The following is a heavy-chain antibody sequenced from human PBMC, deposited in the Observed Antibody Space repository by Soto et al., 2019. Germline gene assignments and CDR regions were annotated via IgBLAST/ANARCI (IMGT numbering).Heavy chain of an antibody. J-gene: IGHJ4*02. CDR1: GGTFSSYA. CDR2: IIPIFGTA. Sequence: SVKVSCKASGGTFSSYAISWVRQAPGQGLEWMGGIIPIFGTANYAQKFQGRVTITADKSTSTAYMELSSLRSEDTAVYYCARDLSSSNDFDYWGQGTRVTVSS. V-gene: IGHV1-69*06. D-gene: IGHD6-13*01. CDR3: ARDLSSSNDFDY.